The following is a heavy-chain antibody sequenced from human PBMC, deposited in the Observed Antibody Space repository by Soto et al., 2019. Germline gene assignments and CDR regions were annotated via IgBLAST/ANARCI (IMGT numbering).Heavy chain of an antibody. J-gene: IGHJ5*02. D-gene: IGHD2-2*02. Sequence: QVQLQESGPGLVKPSETLSLICSVSGGSITSHYWTWIRQPPGKGLEWLGSIFYSGSTNYNPSLQSRVTMPIDRSPNQFSLGLNFLAAADTAVYYCAIEDYTPSSGFDPWGQGTLVTVSS. CDR3: AIEDYTPSSGFDP. V-gene: IGHV4-59*11. CDR2: IFYSGST. CDR1: GGSITSHY.